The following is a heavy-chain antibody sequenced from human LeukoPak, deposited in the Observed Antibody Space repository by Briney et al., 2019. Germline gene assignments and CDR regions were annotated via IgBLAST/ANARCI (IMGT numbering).Heavy chain of an antibody. Sequence: GGSLRLSCAASGINFRSSGMHWVRQAPGKGLEWVTCIQNDGSDKSYAASVKGRFTISRDNSKNTVYLHMNSLRADDTALYYCAREGGRAAAGRFDYWGQGTLVTVSS. CDR2: IQNDGSDK. D-gene: IGHD6-13*01. V-gene: IGHV3-30*02. CDR1: GINFRSSG. CDR3: AREGGRAAAGRFDY. J-gene: IGHJ4*02.